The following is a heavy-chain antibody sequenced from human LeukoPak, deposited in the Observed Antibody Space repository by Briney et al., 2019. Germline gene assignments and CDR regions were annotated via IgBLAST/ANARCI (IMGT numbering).Heavy chain of an antibody. V-gene: IGHV3-21*04. CDR1: GFTFSTYN. Sequence: PGGSLRLSCAASGFTFSTYNMNWVRQAPGKGLEWVSSISSSSLYIYYADSVKGRFTISRNNAKNSLYLHMDTLRVEDTAVYYCAKDLDSTNLYEVPEDFWGQGTLVIVSS. CDR3: AKDLDSTNLYEVPEDF. J-gene: IGHJ4*02. D-gene: IGHD2/OR15-2a*01. CDR2: ISSSSLYI.